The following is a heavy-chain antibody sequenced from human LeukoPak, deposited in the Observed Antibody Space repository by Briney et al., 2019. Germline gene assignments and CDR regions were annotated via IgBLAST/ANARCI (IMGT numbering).Heavy chain of an antibody. J-gene: IGHJ4*02. CDR3: ARDLSGIFPY. CDR2: IYHSGST. Sequence: SEPLSLPCAVSGGSISSGGYSGSWIRPPPGKGLEWIGYIYHSGSTYYNPSLKSRVTISVDRSKHQFSLKLSSVTAADTAVYYCARDLSGIFPYWGQGTLVTVSS. V-gene: IGHV4-30-2*01. D-gene: IGHD2-15*01. CDR1: GGSISSGGYS.